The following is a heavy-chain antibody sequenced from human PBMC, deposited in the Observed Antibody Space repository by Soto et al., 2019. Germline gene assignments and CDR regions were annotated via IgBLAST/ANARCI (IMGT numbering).Heavy chain of an antibody. V-gene: IGHV1-46*01. J-gene: IGHJ4*01. D-gene: IGHD3-22*01. CDR2: INPSGGDT. CDR3: ARDGGYYDFSPGDY. Sequence: ASVKVSVKASGYTFTTYYMHWVRQAPGQGLEWMGIINPSGGDTRYAQKFQGRVTMTRDTSTSTVHMELTSLRSEDTAVYYCARDGGYYDFSPGDYWGHGTLVTVSS. CDR1: GYTFTTYY.